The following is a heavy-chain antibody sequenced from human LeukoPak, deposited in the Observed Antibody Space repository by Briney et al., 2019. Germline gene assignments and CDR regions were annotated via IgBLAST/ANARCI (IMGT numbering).Heavy chain of an antibody. V-gene: IGHV4-38-2*02. J-gene: IGHJ4*02. CDR1: GYSISSGYY. Sequence: SETLSLTCTVSGYSISSGYYWGWIRPPPGKGLEWIGIIYHSGSTYYNPSLKSRDTISVDTSKNQFSLKLSSVTAADTAVYYCARDSGYDIIDYWGQGTLVTVSS. CDR2: IYHSGST. D-gene: IGHD5-12*01. CDR3: ARDSGYDIIDY.